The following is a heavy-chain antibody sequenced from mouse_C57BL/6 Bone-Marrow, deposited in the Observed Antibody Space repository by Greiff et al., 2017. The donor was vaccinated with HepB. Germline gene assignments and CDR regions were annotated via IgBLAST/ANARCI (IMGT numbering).Heavy chain of an antibody. CDR1: GFSLTSYG. CDR3: AKNKFDLGDYDDYFDY. CDR2: IWSGGST. V-gene: IGHV2-4*01. D-gene: IGHD2-4*01. J-gene: IGHJ2*01. Sequence: QVQLKESGPGLVQPSQSLSITCTVSGFSLTSYGVHWVRQPPGKGLEWLGVIWSGGSTDYNAAFISRLSISKDNAKSQVFFKMNSLQADDTAIYYCAKNKFDLGDYDDYFDYWGQGTTLTVSS.